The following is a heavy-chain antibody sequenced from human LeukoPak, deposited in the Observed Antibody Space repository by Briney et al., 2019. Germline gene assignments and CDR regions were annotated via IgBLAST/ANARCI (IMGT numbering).Heavy chain of an antibody. D-gene: IGHD3-10*01. CDR3: TRGRYGADAFDI. V-gene: IGHV3-33*01. CDR2: IWYDGSNK. CDR1: GFTFSSYG. J-gene: IGHJ3*02. Sequence: GGSLRLSCAASGFTFSSYGMHWVRQAPGKGLEWVAVIWYDGSNKYYADSVKGRFTISRDNSKNTLYLQMNSLRAEDTAVYYCTRGRYGADAFDIWGQGTMVTVSS.